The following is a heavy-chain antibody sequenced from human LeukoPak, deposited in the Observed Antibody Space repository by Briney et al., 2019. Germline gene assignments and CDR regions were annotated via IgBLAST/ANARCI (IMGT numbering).Heavy chain of an antibody. V-gene: IGHV4-39*07. J-gene: IGHJ4*02. CDR2: IYYSGST. CDR3: ARGLIIGTTSPFDY. CDR1: GGSISSSSYY. D-gene: IGHD1-7*01. Sequence: SETLSLTCTVSGGSISSSSYYWGWIRQPPGKGLEWIGSIYYSGSTYYNPSLTSRVTISVDTSKNQFSLKLSSVTAADTAVYYCARGLIIGTTSPFDYWGQGTLVTVPS.